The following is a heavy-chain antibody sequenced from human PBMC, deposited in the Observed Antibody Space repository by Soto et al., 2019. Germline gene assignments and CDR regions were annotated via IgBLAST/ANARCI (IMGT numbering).Heavy chain of an antibody. J-gene: IGHJ3*02. CDR3: ARCSGGTCYASYAFDI. D-gene: IGHD2-15*01. CDR1: GYTFTSYA. Sequence: ASVKVSCKASGYTFTSYAMHWVRQAPGQRLEWMGWINAGNGNTKYSQKLQGRVTLITDTSTSTAYMELRSLMYDDTAVYYCARCSGGTCYASYAFDIWGQGTMVTVSS. CDR2: INAGNGNT. V-gene: IGHV1-3*01.